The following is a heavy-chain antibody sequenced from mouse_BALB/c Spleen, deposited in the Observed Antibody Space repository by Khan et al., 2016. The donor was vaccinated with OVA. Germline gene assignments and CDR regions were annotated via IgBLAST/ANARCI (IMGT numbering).Heavy chain of an antibody. Sequence: VQLQESGPGLVAPSQSLSITCTVSGFSLTGYGVNWVRQPPGKGLEWLGMIWGDGSTDYNSALKSRLCISKDNSKSKVFLKMNSLQTDDTARYYCARAYYANYREAMNYWGQGTSVTVSA. J-gene: IGHJ4*01. V-gene: IGHV2-6-7*01. CDR1: GFSLTGYG. CDR3: ARAYYANYREAMNY. D-gene: IGHD2-1*01. CDR2: IWGDGST.